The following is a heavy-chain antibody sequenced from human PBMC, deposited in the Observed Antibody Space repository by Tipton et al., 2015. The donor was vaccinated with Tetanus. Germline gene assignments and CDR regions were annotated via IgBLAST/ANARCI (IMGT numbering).Heavy chain of an antibody. CDR2: VYYTGKT. CDR1: GNSISSGNYR. Sequence: TLSLTCTVSGNSISSGNYRYNWIRQLPGKGLEWIGCVYYTGKTYSNPSLQTRLTMSVDTSKDQFSLRLTSVTAADTATYYCATVPSNNWYYFDYWGQGTLVTVSS. CDR3: ATVPSNNWYYFDY. D-gene: IGHD4-11*01. V-gene: IGHV4-31*03. J-gene: IGHJ4*02.